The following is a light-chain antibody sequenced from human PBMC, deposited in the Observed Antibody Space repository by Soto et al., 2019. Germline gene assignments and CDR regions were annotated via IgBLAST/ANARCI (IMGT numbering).Light chain of an antibody. CDR3: QHYDTSPFI. V-gene: IGKV3-20*01. Sequence: EIVLTQSPGTLSLSPGERATLSCRASESVRGGFLAWYHQKPGQAPRLLLFGVSSRAAGIPDRFSGSGSGTDFTLTISRLEPEDFAVYFCQHYDTSPFIFGPGTKVDIK. CDR1: ESVRGGF. CDR2: GVS. J-gene: IGKJ3*01.